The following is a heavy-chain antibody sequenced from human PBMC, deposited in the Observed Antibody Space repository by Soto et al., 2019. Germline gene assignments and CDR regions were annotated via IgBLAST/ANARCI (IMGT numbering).Heavy chain of an antibody. CDR2: ISAYNGNT. V-gene: IGHV1-18*01. CDR1: GYTFTSYG. CDR3: ARYLPTYQLLSSHNWFDP. D-gene: IGHD2-2*01. Sequence: GASVKVSCKASGYTFTSYGISWVRQAPGQGLEWMGWISAYNGNTNYAQKLQGRVTMTTDTSTSTAYMELRSLRSDDTAVYYCARYLPTYQLLSSHNWFDPWGQGTLVTVSS. J-gene: IGHJ5*02.